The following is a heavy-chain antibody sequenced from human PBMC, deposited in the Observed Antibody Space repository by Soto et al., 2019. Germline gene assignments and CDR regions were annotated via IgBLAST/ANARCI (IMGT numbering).Heavy chain of an antibody. Sequence: PGGSLRLSCAASGFTFSSYAMSWVRQAPGKGLEWVSAISGSGGSTYYADSVKGRFTISRDNSKNTLYLQMNSLRAEDTAVYYCAKSPGDIVVVVAATVDYWGQGTLVTVSS. V-gene: IGHV3-23*01. CDR1: GFTFSSYA. CDR3: AKSPGDIVVVVAATVDY. J-gene: IGHJ4*02. CDR2: ISGSGGST. D-gene: IGHD2-15*01.